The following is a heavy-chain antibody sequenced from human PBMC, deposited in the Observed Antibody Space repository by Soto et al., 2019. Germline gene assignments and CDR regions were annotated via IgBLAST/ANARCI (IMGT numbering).Heavy chain of an antibody. CDR2: IDPGDSYI. V-gene: IGHV5-10-1*01. CDR3: ARRLGTSWFDP. Sequence: GESLKISCKGFGYRFSSYWINWVRQMPGKGLEWMGRIDPGDSYINYSPSFQGHVTISVDNSISTAYLQWSSLKDSDTAMYYCARRLGTSWFDPWGQGTLVTVSS. J-gene: IGHJ5*02. CDR1: GYRFSSYW. D-gene: IGHD6-13*01.